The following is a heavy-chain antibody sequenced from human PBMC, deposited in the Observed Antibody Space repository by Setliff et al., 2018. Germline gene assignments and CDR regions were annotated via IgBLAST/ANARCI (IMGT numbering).Heavy chain of an antibody. CDR2: INPDNGNR. Sequence: ASVKVSCKASGFTLTSYPIHWVRQAPGQRLEWMGWINPDNGNRKYSQRFQGRVTITRDTSASTVFLELSTLRSEDAAVYYCTRGFLGATASFDIWGQGTMVT. D-gene: IGHD3-3*01. V-gene: IGHV1-3*01. CDR3: TRGFLGATASFDI. J-gene: IGHJ3*02. CDR1: GFTLTSYP.